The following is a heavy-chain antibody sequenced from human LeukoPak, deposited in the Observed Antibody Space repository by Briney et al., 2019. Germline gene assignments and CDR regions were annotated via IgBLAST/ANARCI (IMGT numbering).Heavy chain of an antibody. CDR1: GFTFSDYY. CDR3: ARAPDWANWFDP. V-gene: IGHV3-11*01. CDR2: ISSSGSTI. J-gene: IGHJ5*02. D-gene: IGHD2-21*01. Sequence: GGSLRLSCAASGFTFSDYYMSWIRQAPGKGLEWVSYISSSGSTIYYADSVKGRFTVSRDNAKNSLYLQMNSLRAEDTAVYYCARAPDWANWFDPWGQGTLVTVSS.